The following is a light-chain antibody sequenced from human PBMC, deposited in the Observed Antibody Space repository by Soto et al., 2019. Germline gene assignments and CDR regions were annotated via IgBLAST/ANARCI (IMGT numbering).Light chain of an antibody. CDR1: SSDVGGYNY. V-gene: IGLV2-14*01. Sequence: QSALTQPASVSGSPGQSITISCTGTSSDVGGYNYVSWYQQHPGKAPKLMIYDVSNRPSAVSHRFSGSKSGNTASLTISGLQAEDEADYYCSSCTSSSTLQGYVFGTGTKLTVL. J-gene: IGLJ1*01. CDR2: DVS. CDR3: SSCTSSSTLQGYV.